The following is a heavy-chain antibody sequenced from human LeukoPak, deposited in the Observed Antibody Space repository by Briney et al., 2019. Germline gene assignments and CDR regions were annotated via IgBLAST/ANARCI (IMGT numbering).Heavy chain of an antibody. CDR2: ISWNSGSI. CDR1: GFTFDDYA. D-gene: IGHD2-8*01. Sequence: GRSVRLSCAASGFTFDDYAMHWLRQAPGKGLEWVSGISWNSGSIGYADSVKGRFTISRDNAKNSLYLQMNSLRAEDTALYYCAKYGDCTNGVCNDYWGQGTLVTVSS. J-gene: IGHJ4*02. V-gene: IGHV3-9*01. CDR3: AKYGDCTNGVCNDY.